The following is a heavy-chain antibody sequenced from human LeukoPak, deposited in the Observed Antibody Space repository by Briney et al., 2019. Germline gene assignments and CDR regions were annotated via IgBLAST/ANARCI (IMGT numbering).Heavy chain of an antibody. CDR3: ARAGVVIPNFDY. Sequence: RGSLRLSCAASGFAVSNKFMYWVRQAPGKGLEWVSVIRVGDVTHYADSVKGRFTTSRDSSKNTVYLQMESLRVEDTAVYYCARAGVVIPNFDYWGQGTLVTVSS. D-gene: IGHD3-22*01. V-gene: IGHV3-53*01. CDR2: IRVGDVT. CDR1: GFAVSNKF. J-gene: IGHJ4*02.